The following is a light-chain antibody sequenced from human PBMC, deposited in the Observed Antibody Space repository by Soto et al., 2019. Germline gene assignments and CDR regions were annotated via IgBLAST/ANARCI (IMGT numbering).Light chain of an antibody. CDR2: DAS. V-gene: IGKV3-11*01. CDR3: QQRSNWPPTCT. Sequence: DIVLTQSPATLSLSPGERATLSCRASQTVNTYLSWYQHKPGQAPRLLIYDASNRATGIPARFSGSGSGTDFTLTISNLEPEDFAVYYCQQRSNWPPTCTFGQGTKLEIK. J-gene: IGKJ2*02. CDR1: QTVNTY.